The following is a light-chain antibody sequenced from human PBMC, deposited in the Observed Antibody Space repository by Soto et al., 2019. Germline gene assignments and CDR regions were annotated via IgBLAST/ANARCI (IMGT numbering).Light chain of an antibody. CDR2: GTS. CDR3: QQSESSPRT. Sequence: EIVLTQSPGTLSLSPGSRATLSCRASQSVTSTYLAWYQQTPGQAPRLLIYGTSNRATGVPDRFSGSGSGTDFTLKISGLEPEDFAVYYCQQSESSPRTFGQGTKVEIK. V-gene: IGKV3-20*01. CDR1: QSVTSTY. J-gene: IGKJ1*01.